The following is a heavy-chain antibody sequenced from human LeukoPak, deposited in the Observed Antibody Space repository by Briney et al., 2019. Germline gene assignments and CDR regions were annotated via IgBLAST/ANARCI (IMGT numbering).Heavy chain of an antibody. Sequence: SETLSLPCAVYGGSFSGYYWTWIRQPPGKGLEWLREVTDTGKRNFRRSLRSRVIISLDTYRNQFSLKVSAVPAADTSVFYCARGRGSSSGWGHYYYSMDVWGRGTTVTVSS. D-gene: IGHD6-19*01. CDR2: VTDTGKR. V-gene: IGHV4-34*01. CDR3: ARGRGSSSGWGHYYYSMDV. CDR1: GGSFSGYY. J-gene: IGHJ6*03.